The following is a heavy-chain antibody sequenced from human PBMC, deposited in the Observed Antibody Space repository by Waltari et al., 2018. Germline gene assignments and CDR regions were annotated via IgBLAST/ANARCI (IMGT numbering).Heavy chain of an antibody. D-gene: IGHD3-9*01. CDR3: ARAIVLRYFDY. CDR1: GGSFSGYY. J-gene: IGHJ4*02. V-gene: IGHV4-34*01. Sequence: QVQLQQWGAGLLKPSETLSLTCAVYGGSFSGYYWSWIRQPPGKGLEWIGEINHSGSTNYHPALKSRVTISVDTSKNQFSRKLSSVTAADTAVYYCARAIVLRYFDYWGQGTLVTVSS. CDR2: INHSGST.